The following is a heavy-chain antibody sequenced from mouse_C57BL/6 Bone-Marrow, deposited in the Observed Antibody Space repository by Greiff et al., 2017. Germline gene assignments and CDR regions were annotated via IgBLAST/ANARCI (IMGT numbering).Heavy chain of an antibody. CDR2: INPYNGGT. D-gene: IGHD1-1*01. Sequence: EVKLMESGPVLVKPGASVKMSCKASGYTFTDYYMNWVKQSHGKSLEWIGVINPYNGGTSYNQKFKGKATLTVDKSSSTAYMELNSLTSEDSAVYYCARDTTVVAYYFDYWGQGTTLTVSS. CDR3: ARDTTVVAYYFDY. J-gene: IGHJ2*01. CDR1: GYTFTDYY. V-gene: IGHV1-19*01.